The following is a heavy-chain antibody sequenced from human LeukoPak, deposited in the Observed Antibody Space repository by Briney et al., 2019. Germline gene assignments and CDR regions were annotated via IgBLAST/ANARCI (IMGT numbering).Heavy chain of an antibody. CDR1: GGSFSGYY. CDR2: INHSGST. J-gene: IGHJ6*03. Sequence: SETLSLTCAVYGGSFSGYYWSWIRQPPGKGLEWIGEINHSGSTNYNPSLKSRVTISVDTSKNQFSLKLNSVTATDTAVYYCARTHPDYYYYYMDVWGKGTTVTVSS. CDR3: ARTHPDYYYYYMDV. V-gene: IGHV4-34*01.